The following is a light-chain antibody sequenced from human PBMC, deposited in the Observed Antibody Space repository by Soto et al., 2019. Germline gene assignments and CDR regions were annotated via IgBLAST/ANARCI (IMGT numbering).Light chain of an antibody. CDR2: GAS. CDR3: QQYTNWPPLT. V-gene: IGKV3D-15*01. CDR1: QSVSNN. Sequence: IVFTHSKGTLSLSPGERATLSCRAIQSVSNNYLAWYQQKPGQAPRLLIYGASTRATGIPARFSGSGSGTEFTLTISSLQSEDFAVYYCQQYTNWPPLTFGGGTKVDIK. J-gene: IGKJ4*01.